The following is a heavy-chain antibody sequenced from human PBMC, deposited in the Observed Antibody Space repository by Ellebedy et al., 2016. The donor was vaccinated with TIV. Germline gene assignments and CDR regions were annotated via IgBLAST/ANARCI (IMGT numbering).Heavy chain of an antibody. D-gene: IGHD4-17*01. Sequence: GESLKISCLASGFSFRSYWMSWVRQAPGKRLEWVANLRQDGDAKYYVDSVKGRFTISRDNAKNSLYLQMNGLRAEDTAVYYCARRGSYGDYAVQVNPWFDPWGQGTLVTVSS. CDR1: GFSFRSYW. V-gene: IGHV3-7*01. CDR2: LRQDGDAK. CDR3: ARRGSYGDYAVQVNPWFDP. J-gene: IGHJ5*02.